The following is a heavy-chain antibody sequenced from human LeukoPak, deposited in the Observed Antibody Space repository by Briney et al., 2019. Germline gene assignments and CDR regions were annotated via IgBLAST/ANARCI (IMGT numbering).Heavy chain of an antibody. CDR1: GGSLSTYH. CDR3: ARLQSGLGYFDS. V-gene: IGHV4-4*07. J-gene: IGHJ4*02. CDR2: IYPSGIT. Sequence: SETLSLTCTVSGGSLSTYHWIWIRQPAGKGLEWIGRIYPSGITNYNPSLKSRVTLSVDTSKNQFSLRLTSVTAADTAVYYCARLQSGLGYFDSWGQGILVTVSS.